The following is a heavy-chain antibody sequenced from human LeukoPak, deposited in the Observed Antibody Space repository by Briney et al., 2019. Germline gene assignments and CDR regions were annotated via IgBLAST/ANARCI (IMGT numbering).Heavy chain of an antibody. V-gene: IGHV7-4-1*02. Sequence: APVKVSCKASGYTFTSYAMNWVRQAPGQGLEWMGWINTNTGNPTYAQGFTGRFVFSLDTSVSTAYLRISSLKAEDAAVYYCARLSEDSSGYPTYYFDYWGQGTLVTVSS. D-gene: IGHD3-22*01. J-gene: IGHJ4*02. CDR3: ARLSEDSSGYPTYYFDY. CDR1: GYTFTSYA. CDR2: INTNTGNP.